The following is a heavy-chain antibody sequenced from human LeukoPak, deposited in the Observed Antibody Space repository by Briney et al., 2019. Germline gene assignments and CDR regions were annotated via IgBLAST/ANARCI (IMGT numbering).Heavy chain of an antibody. D-gene: IGHD3-22*01. J-gene: IGHJ5*02. Sequence: SETLTLTCSVSGASISQYYWNWLRQTPGKGLEWIGYIFHTGSTKYNPSLKSRVTISVDTSKNQFSMKLSSVTAADTAVYYCARGEYYYDSSGYYTLRRNWFDPWGQGTLVTVSS. CDR2: IFHTGST. V-gene: IGHV4-59*01. CDR3: ARGEYYYDSSGYYTLRRNWFDP. CDR1: GASISQYY.